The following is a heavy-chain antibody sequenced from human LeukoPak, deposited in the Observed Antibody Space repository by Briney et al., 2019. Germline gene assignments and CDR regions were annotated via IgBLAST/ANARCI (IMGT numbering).Heavy chain of an antibody. CDR1: GFTFSSYS. CDR3: AGGLWSGYPTYYFDY. V-gene: IGHV3-21*01. Sequence: KPGGSLRLSCAASGFTFSSYSMNWVRQAPGKGLEWVSSISSSSSYIYYADSVKGRFTISRDNAKNSLYLQMNSLRAEDTAVYYCAGGLWSGYPTYYFDYWGQGTLVTVSS. CDR2: ISSSSSYI. J-gene: IGHJ4*02. D-gene: IGHD3-3*01.